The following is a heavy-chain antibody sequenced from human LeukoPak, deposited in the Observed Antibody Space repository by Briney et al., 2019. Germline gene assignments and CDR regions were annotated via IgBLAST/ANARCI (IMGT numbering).Heavy chain of an antibody. CDR3: ARVWDTAIDY. D-gene: IGHD5-18*01. CDR1: GGSISSGSYY. V-gene: IGHV4-61*02. J-gene: IGHJ4*02. CDR2: IYTSGST. Sequence: PSETLSLTCTVSGGSISSGSYYWSWIRQPAGKGLEWIGRIYTSGSTNYNPSLKSRVTISVETSKNQFSLKLSSVTAADTAVYYCARVWDTAIDYWGQGTLVTVSS.